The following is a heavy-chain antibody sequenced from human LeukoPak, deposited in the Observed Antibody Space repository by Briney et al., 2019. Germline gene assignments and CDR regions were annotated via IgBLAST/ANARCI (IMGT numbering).Heavy chain of an antibody. D-gene: IGHD5/OR15-5a*01. V-gene: IGHV3-11*05. CDR3: ASDEVSGVFDY. Sequence: GGSLRLSCAGSGFVFSDFYINWIRHSPGKGLEWLAYISPDGSYTTYGDSVKGRFVISKDNAKNSVSLQMDSLIVEDTAVYFCASDEVSGVFDYWGQGARVTVS. J-gene: IGHJ4*02. CDR1: GFVFSDFY. CDR2: ISPDGSYT.